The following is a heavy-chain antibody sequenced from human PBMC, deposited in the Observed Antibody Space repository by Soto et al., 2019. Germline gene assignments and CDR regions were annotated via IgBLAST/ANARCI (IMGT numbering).Heavy chain of an antibody. D-gene: IGHD6-13*01. CDR2: ISSSSSYI. J-gene: IGHJ6*02. CDR3: AREYSSSLNHGMDV. CDR1: GFTFSSYS. Sequence: KTGGSLRLSCAASGFTFSSYSMNWVRQAPGKGLEWVSSISSSSSYIYYADSVKGRFTISRDNAKNSLYLQMNSLRAEDTAVYYCAREYSSSLNHGMDVWGQGTTVTVSS. V-gene: IGHV3-21*01.